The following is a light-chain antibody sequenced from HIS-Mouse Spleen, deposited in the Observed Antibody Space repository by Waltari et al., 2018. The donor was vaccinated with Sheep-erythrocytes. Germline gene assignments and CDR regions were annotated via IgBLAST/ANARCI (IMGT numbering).Light chain of an antibody. V-gene: IGLV2-23*01. J-gene: IGLJ3*02. CDR2: EGS. Sequence: QSALTQPASVSGSPGQSITISCTGTSSDVGSYNLVSWYQQHPGKAPKLMLYEGSKRPSGVSNRFSGSKSGNTASLTISVLHAEDEADYYCCSYAGSSTPWVFGGGTKLTVL. CDR1: SSDVGSYNL. CDR3: CSYAGSSTPWV.